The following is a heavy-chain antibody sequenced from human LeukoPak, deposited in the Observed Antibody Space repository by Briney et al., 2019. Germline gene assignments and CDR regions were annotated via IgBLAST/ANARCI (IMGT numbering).Heavy chain of an antibody. CDR2: IYYSGST. V-gene: IGHV4-59*12. D-gene: IGHD3-22*01. Sequence: SETLSLTCTVSGGSISSYYWSWIRQPPGKGLEWIGNIYYSGSTNYNPSLKSRVTISVDTSKNQFSLKLSSVTAADTAVYYCAREKYYYDWSCYLVDYWGQGTLVTVSS. J-gene: IGHJ4*02. CDR1: GGSISSYY. CDR3: AREKYYYDWSCYLVDY.